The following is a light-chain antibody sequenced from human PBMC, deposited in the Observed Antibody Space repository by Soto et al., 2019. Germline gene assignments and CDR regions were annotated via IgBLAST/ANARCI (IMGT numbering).Light chain of an antibody. CDR2: GNS. V-gene: IGLV1-40*01. Sequence: QSVLTQPPSVSGAPGQRVTISCTGSSSNIGAGYDVHWYQQLPGTAPKLLIYGNSNRPSGVPDRFSGSKSGTSASLAITGLQAEYESDYYCKSDDSSLGRPVFGARTQLTVL. CDR1: SSNIGAGYD. CDR3: KSDDSSLGRPV. J-gene: IGLJ2*01.